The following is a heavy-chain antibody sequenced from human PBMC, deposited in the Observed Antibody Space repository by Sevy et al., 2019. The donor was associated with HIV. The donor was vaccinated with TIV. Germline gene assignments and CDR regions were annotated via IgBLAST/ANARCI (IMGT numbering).Heavy chain of an antibody. Sequence: SETLSLTCTVSGGSISSYYWSWIRQPPGKGLEWIGYIYYSGSTNYNPSLKSRVTISVDTSKNQFPLKLFSVTAADTAGYYCARAYGSGKWGGFDPWGQGTLVTVSS. V-gene: IGHV4-59*01. D-gene: IGHD3-10*01. CDR1: GGSISSYY. CDR2: IYYSGST. J-gene: IGHJ5*02. CDR3: ARAYGSGKWGGFDP.